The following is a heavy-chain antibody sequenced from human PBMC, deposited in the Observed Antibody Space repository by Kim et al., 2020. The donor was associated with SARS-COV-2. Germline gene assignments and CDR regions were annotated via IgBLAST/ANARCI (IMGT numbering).Heavy chain of an antibody. CDR2: I. Sequence: ICYAKSVKGRFTDSRDNAKNSLHLQMNSLTAEDTAVYYCARGTAFYFEHWGQGALVTVSS. D-gene: IGHD2-8*02. V-gene: IGHV3-48*03. J-gene: IGHJ4*02. CDR3: ARGTAFYFEH.